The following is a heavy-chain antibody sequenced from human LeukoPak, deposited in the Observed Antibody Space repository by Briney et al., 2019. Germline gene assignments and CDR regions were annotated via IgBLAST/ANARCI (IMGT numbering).Heavy chain of an antibody. J-gene: IGHJ4*02. Sequence: TGGSLRLSCAASGFTFSSYSMNWVRQAPGKGLEWVSSISSSSSYIYYADSVKGRFTISRDNAKNSLYLQMNSPRAEDTAVYYCASAPYDSSGYYYGWGQGTLVTVSS. CDR1: GFTFSSYS. V-gene: IGHV3-21*01. D-gene: IGHD3-22*01. CDR2: ISSSSSYI. CDR3: ASAPYDSSGYYYG.